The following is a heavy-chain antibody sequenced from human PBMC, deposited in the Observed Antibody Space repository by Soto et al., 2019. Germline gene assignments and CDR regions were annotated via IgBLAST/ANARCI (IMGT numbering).Heavy chain of an antibody. D-gene: IGHD3-22*01. CDR3: ARLKVLYYYDSSGYPNWYFDL. J-gene: IGHJ2*01. V-gene: IGHV5-10-1*01. CDR2: IAPSDSYT. Sequence: GESLKISCKGSGYSFTSYWISWVRQMPGKGLEWMGRIAPSDSYTNYSPSFQGHVTISADKSISTAYLQWSSLKASDTAMYYCARLKVLYYYDSSGYPNWYFDLWGRGTLVTVSS. CDR1: GYSFTSYW.